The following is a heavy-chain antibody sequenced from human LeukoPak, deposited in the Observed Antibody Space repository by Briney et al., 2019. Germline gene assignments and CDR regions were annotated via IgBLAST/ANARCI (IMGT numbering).Heavy chain of an antibody. CDR2: INPDGSNT. CDR3: AKDLHYGSADY. J-gene: IGHJ4*02. D-gene: IGHD3-10*01. V-gene: IGHV3-74*01. Sequence: GGSLRLSCAASVLTFSNYWMYWVRQDPVKGLVWVSYINPDGSNTNYADSVKGRFTISRDNAKNALYLQMNSLRAEDTAVYYCAKDLHYGSADYWGQGTLVTVSS. CDR1: VLTFSNYW.